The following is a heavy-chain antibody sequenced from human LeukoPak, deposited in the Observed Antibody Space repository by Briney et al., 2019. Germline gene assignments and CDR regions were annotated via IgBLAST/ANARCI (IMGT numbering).Heavy chain of an antibody. Sequence: VASVKVSCKASGYTFTSYGISWVRQAPGQGLEWMGWISAYNGNTKYAQKFQGRVTMTTDTSTSTAYMELRSLRSDDTAVYYCARDKQLDWAHYYYYYMDVWGKGTTVTVSS. D-gene: IGHD1-1*01. J-gene: IGHJ6*03. CDR3: ARDKQLDWAHYYYYYMDV. CDR1: GYTFTSYG. V-gene: IGHV1-18*01. CDR2: ISAYNGNT.